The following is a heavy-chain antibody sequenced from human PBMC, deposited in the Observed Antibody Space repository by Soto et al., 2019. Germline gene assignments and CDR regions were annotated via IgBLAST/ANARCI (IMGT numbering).Heavy chain of an antibody. D-gene: IGHD6-13*01. Sequence: SVKVSCKASGGTFSSYASSWVRQAPGQGLEWMGGIIPIFGTANYAQKFQGRVTITADESTSTAYMELSSLRSEDTAVYYCARVIAAAGTNWFDPWGQGTLVTVSS. J-gene: IGHJ5*02. V-gene: IGHV1-69*13. CDR3: ARVIAAAGTNWFDP. CDR1: GGTFSSYA. CDR2: IIPIFGTA.